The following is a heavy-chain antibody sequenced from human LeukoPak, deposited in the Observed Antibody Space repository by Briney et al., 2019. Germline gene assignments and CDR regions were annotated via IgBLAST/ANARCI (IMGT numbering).Heavy chain of an antibody. J-gene: IGHJ4*02. CDR1: GFTFSDYY. CDR3: ARGFVNCSSTSCPFDC. V-gene: IGHV3-11*01. D-gene: IGHD2-2*01. Sequence: GGSLRLSCAASGFTFSDYYMSWIRQAPGKGLEWISYISSSGITIYYADSVKGRFTISRDNAMDSLHLQMNSLRAEDTAVYYCARGFVNCSSTSCPFDCWGQGTLVTVSS. CDR2: ISSSGITI.